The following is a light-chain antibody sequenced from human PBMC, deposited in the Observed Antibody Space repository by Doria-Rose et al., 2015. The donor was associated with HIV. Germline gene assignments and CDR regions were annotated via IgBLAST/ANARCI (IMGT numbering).Light chain of an antibody. J-gene: IGKJ1*01. V-gene: IGKV3-20*01. Sequence: EIVLAQSPGTLSLSPGDRATLSCRASRSFSSTYLAWYQQKPGQAPSLLIYDGSTRATGIPDRFSASGSGTDFTLTINRLEPEDFTLYYCHQYGTSWTFGQGTKVEI. CDR1: RSFSSTY. CDR3: HQYGTSWT. CDR2: DGS.